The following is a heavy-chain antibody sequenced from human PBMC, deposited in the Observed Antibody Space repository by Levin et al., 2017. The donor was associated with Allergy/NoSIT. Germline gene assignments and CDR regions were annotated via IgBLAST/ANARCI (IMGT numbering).Heavy chain of an antibody. V-gene: IGHV4-59*08. Sequence: SETLSLTCIVSGGSISSYYWSWIRQPPGKGLEWIGYIYYSGSTNYNPSLKSRVTISVDTSKNQFSLKLTSVTAADTAVYYCARGGRGSGNYYVVDYWGQGTLVTVSS. CDR2: IYYSGST. CDR1: GGSISSYY. D-gene: IGHD3-10*01. J-gene: IGHJ4*02. CDR3: ARGGRGSGNYYVVDY.